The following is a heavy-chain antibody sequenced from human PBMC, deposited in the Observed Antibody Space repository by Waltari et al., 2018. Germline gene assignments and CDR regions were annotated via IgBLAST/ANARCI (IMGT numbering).Heavy chain of an antibody. Sequence: EVQLVQSGAEVKKPGATVKISCKVSGYTFTDYYMHWVQQAPGKGLEWMGLVDPEDGETIYAEKFQGRVTITANTSTDTAYMELSSLRSEDTAVYYCATDSLTGHSQKNLARDPGSWGQGTLVTVSS. D-gene: IGHD1-26*01. CDR3: ATDSLTGHSQKNLARDPGS. V-gene: IGHV1-69-2*01. CDR2: VDPEDGET. J-gene: IGHJ4*02. CDR1: GYTFTDYY.